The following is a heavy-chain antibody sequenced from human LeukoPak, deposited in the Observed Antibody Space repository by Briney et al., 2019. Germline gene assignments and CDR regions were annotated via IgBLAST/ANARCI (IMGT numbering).Heavy chain of an antibody. CDR3: ARGAEDTAWGYFDY. CDR2: IYYSGST. J-gene: IGHJ4*02. Sequence: PSQTLSLTCTVSGGSISSGGYYWSWIRQHPGKGLEWIVYIYYSGSTYYNPSLKSRVTISVYTPKNQFSLKLSSVTAADTAVYYCARGAEDTAWGYFDYWGQGTLVTVSS. CDR1: GGSISSGGYY. V-gene: IGHV4-31*03. D-gene: IGHD5-18*01.